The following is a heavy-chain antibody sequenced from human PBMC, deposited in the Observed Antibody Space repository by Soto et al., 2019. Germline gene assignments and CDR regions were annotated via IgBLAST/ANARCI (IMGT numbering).Heavy chain of an antibody. CDR3: ARKGVAFDY. J-gene: IGHJ4*02. Sequence: GSLRLSCAASGSTFSSYSMNWVRQAPGKGLEWISYISTTSSSIYYADSVKGRFTISRDNAKNSLFLQMNSLRDEDTAVYYCARKGVAFDYWGQGALVTVSS. D-gene: IGHD3-3*01. CDR1: GSTFSSYS. V-gene: IGHV3-48*02. CDR2: ISTTSSSI.